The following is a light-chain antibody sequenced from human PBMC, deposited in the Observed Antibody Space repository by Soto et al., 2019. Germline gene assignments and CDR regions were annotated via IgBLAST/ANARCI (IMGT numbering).Light chain of an antibody. V-gene: IGKV3-20*01. CDR3: QQYGTWIT. J-gene: IGKJ5*01. CDR1: EWFSGKN. Sequence: EIVLTQSPGTLSLSPGDRVSLSCGASEWFSGKNLAWYQHKPGQSPRLLIYSSSIRASGVPDRFRGSGSGTVFTLTLTRLEPDDFAVYYCQQYGTWITFGQGTRLETK. CDR2: SSS.